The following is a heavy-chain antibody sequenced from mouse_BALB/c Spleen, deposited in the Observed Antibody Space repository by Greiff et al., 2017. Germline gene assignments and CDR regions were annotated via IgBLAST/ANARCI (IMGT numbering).Heavy chain of an antibody. V-gene: IGHV1-7*01. CDR1: GYTFTSYW. CDR3: GGRYGRGVDFDY. CDR2: INPSTGYT. D-gene: IGHD1-1*01. J-gene: IGHJ2*01. Sequence: VQLQQSGAELAKPGASVKMSCKASGYTFTSYWMHWVKQRPGQGLEWIGYINPSTGYTEYNQKFKDKATLTADKSSSTAYMQLSSLTSEDSAVYYCGGRYGRGVDFDYWGQGTTLTVST.